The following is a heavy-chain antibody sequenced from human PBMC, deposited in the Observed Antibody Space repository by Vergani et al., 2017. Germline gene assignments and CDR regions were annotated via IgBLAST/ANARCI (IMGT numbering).Heavy chain of an antibody. CDR1: GYSITNYW. V-gene: IGHV5-51*03. D-gene: IGHD3-3*01. J-gene: IGHJ5*02. Sequence: EVQLVQSGAEVKKPGESLKISCQGSGYSITNYWIAWVRQRPGKGLEGMEIIYAGDSYVRYSPSFKGQVTMSVDKSLITAYLQWSSLKASDTATYYCAKTHDFSSLYSSYNWFDPWGQGTQVTVSS. CDR3: AKTHDFSSLYSSYNWFDP. CDR2: IYAGDSYV.